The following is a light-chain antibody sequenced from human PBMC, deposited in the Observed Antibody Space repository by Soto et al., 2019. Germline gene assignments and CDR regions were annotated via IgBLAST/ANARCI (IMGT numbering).Light chain of an antibody. CDR3: SSYTLRNTLVL. J-gene: IGLJ3*02. V-gene: IGLV2-14*01. CDR1: SSDVGGYNF. CDR2: EVS. Sequence: QSALTQPASVSGSPGQSITISCTGTSSDVGGYNFVSWYQQHPGKAPRLIIYEVSSRPSGVPYRFSGSKSGNTASLTISGLPAEDEDDYYCSSYTLRNTLVLFGGGTKLTVL.